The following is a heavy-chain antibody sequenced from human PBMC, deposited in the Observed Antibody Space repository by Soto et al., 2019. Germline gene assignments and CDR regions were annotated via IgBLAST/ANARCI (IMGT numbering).Heavy chain of an antibody. CDR3: EKDTYWNYVRTFDY. Sequence: GGSLRLSCAASGFTFSSYAMSWVRQAPGKGLEWVSGISSSGGSTYYADSVKGRFTVSRDNSKNTLYLQMNSLRAEDTAVFYCEKDTYWNYVRTFDYWGQGTQITVSS. D-gene: IGHD1-7*01. V-gene: IGHV3-23*01. J-gene: IGHJ4*02. CDR2: ISSSGGST. CDR1: GFTFSSYA.